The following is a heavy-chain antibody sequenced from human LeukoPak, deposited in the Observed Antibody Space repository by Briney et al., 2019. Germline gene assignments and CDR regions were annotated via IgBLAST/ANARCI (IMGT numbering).Heavy chain of an antibody. Sequence: SETLSPTCAVSGASINSGSYFWNWIRQPAGKGLEYIGRVHTSESANYNPSLRSRVAISLDTSMNHFSLRLNSVTAADTAVYYTARDGYAGGSYYANWGQGALFTVSS. CDR2: VHTSESA. V-gene: IGHV4-61*02. CDR1: GASINSGSYF. CDR3: ARDGYAGGSYYAN. J-gene: IGHJ4*02. D-gene: IGHD1-26*01.